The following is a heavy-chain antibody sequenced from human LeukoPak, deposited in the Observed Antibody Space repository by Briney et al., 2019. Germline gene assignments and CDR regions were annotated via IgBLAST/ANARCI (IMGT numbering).Heavy chain of an antibody. D-gene: IGHD4-17*01. CDR1: GGSISSSNW. J-gene: IGHJ5*02. CDR2: IYHSGST. Sequence: SETLSLTCAVSGGSISSSNWWSWVRQPPGKGLEWIGEIYHSGSTNYNPSLKSRVTISVDKSKNQFSLKLSSVTAADTAVYYCARGGYGDYGGDNWFDPWGQGTLVTVSS. CDR3: ARGGYGDYGGDNWFDP. V-gene: IGHV4-4*02.